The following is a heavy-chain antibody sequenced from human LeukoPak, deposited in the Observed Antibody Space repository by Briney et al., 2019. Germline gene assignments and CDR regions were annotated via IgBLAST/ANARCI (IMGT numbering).Heavy chain of an antibody. J-gene: IGHJ5*02. Sequence: GGSLRLSCSASGFTFNIYAMHWVRQVPGTGLEYVSAISTDGRGTYYADSVKGRFTISRDNSKNTLYLQMSSLRPEDTAIYYCVKYSNSCYDPWGQGTLVTVSS. CDR2: ISTDGRGT. CDR1: GFTFNIYA. CDR3: VKYSNSCYDP. D-gene: IGHD2-2*01. V-gene: IGHV3-64D*06.